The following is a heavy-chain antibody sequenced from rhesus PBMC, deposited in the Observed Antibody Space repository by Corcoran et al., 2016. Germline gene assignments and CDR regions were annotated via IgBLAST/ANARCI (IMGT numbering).Heavy chain of an antibody. V-gene: IGHV4-127*01. CDR2: IGGSRGST. CDR3: ARRLATVTLSYFDY. CDR1: GGSFRGYYL. J-gene: IGHJ4*01. Sequence: QVQLQESGPGVVKPSETLSLTCAGSGGSFRGYYLWSWIRQPPGKGGGWIGYIGGSRGSTNYNPSLKSRVTISKATSKNQFSLKLSSVTAADTAVYYCARRLATVTLSYFDYWGQGVLVTVSS. D-gene: IGHD5-36*02.